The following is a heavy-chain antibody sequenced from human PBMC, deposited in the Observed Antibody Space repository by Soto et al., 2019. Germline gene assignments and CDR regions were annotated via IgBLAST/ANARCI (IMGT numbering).Heavy chain of an antibody. CDR2: IYYSGNT. CDR1: GGSISSGYYY. D-gene: IGHD6-13*01. CDR3: ARLKTEDRRIAAAGSSNYYYYYGMDV. Sequence: SETLSLTCSVSGGSISSGYYYWSWIRQPPGKGLEWIGNIYYSGNTYYNPSLKSRLIISIDTSKNQFSLKVGSVTAADTAVYYCARLKTEDRRIAAAGSSNYYYYYGMDVWGQGTTVTSP. V-gene: IGHV4-30-4*01. J-gene: IGHJ6*02.